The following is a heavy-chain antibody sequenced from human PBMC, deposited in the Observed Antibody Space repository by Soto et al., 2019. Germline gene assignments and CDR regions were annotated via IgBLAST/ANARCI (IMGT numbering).Heavy chain of an antibody. D-gene: IGHD2-2*01. J-gene: IGHJ6*02. CDR3: ARVRRRCSSTSCLYYYYYYGMDV. Sequence: ASVKVSCMASGYTFTSYGISWVRQAPGQGLEWMGWISAYNGNTNYAQKLQGRVTMTTDTSTSTAYMELRSLRTDDTAVYYCARVRRRCSSTSCLYYYYYYGMDVWGQGTTVTVSS. CDR1: GYTFTSYG. CDR2: ISAYNGNT. V-gene: IGHV1-18*04.